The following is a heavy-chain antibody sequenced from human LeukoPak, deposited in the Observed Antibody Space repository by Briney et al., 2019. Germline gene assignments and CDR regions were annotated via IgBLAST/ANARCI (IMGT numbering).Heavy chain of an antibody. CDR3: ARDVGYY. CDR1: GLIFSRTY. Sequence: GGSLGLSCAAPGLIFSRTYMSWVRKAPGRGLEWVSVIYSGGSTYYADFVKGRFTSSRDNAKSSLYLQMNSVRAEDTAVYYCARDVGYYCGPGTLVTVSS. D-gene: IGHD1-26*01. V-gene: IGHV3-53*01. J-gene: IGHJ4*02. CDR2: IYSGGST.